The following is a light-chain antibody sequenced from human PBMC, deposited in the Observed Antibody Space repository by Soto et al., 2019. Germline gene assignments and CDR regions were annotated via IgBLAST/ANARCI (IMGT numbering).Light chain of an antibody. V-gene: IGKV3-11*01. J-gene: IGKJ1*01. CDR1: QSVSSY. CDR3: QQSSNWPRWT. CDR2: DAS. Sequence: EIVLTRSPAPLSLSPGERATLSCRASQSVSSYLAWYQQKPGQAPRLLIYDASNRATGIPARFSGSGSGTDFTLTISSLEPEDLAVYYCQQSSNWPRWTVGKGTKVDIK.